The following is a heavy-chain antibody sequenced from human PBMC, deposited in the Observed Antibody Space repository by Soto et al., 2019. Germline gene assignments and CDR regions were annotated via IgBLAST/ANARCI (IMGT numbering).Heavy chain of an antibody. V-gene: IGHV4-59*01. J-gene: IGHJ6*02. CDR1: GGSISCYY. Sequence: SETLSLTCKVSGGSISCYYWSWIRQPPGKGLEYIGYIYYRGSTNYNPSLESRVTMSVDTSRNQFSLKVNSVTAADTAVYYCARQQLLPFYYALDVWGQGTTVTVSS. D-gene: IGHD6-13*01. CDR3: ARQQLLPFYYALDV. CDR2: IYYRGST.